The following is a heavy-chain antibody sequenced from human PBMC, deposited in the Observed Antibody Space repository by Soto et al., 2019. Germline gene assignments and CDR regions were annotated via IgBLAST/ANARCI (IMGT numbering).Heavy chain of an antibody. CDR3: ARDADWAFGY. CDR2: IFASGTTI. D-gene: IGHD3-9*01. CDR1: GFTFSSYS. Sequence: GGSLRLSCAASGFTFSSYSMFWVRQAPGKGLEWVSYIFASGTTIYYADSVKGRFTVSRDNAQNSLFLLMNSLRAEDTAVYYCARDADWAFGYWGQGTLVTVSS. V-gene: IGHV3-48*03. J-gene: IGHJ4*02.